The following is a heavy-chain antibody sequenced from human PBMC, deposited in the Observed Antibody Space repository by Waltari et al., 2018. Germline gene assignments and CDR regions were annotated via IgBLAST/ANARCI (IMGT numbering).Heavy chain of an antibody. J-gene: IGHJ5*02. CDR1: GGSISSGSYY. CDR3: ASYNWNYAWFDP. D-gene: IGHD1-7*01. V-gene: IGHV4-39*07. CDR2: IYYSGST. Sequence: QLQLQESGPGLVKPSETLSLACTVSGGSISSGSYYWGWTRQPPGKGLEWIGTIYYSGSTYYNPSLKSRHTISVDTSKNQFSLNLSSVTAADTAVYYCASYNWNYAWFDPWGQGTLVTVSS.